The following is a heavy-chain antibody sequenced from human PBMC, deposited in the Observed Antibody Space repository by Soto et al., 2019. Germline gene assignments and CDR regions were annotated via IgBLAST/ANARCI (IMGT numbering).Heavy chain of an antibody. CDR2: INHSGST. V-gene: IGHV4-34*01. D-gene: IGHD3-10*01. CDR1: GGSFSGYY. J-gene: IGHJ3*02. Sequence: QVQLQQWGAGLLKPSETLSLTCAVYGGSFSGYYWSWIRRPPGKGLEWIGEINHSGSTNYNPSLKSRVTISVDTSKNQFSLKLSSVTAADTAVYYCAREGVWSYAFDIWGQGTMVTVSS. CDR3: AREGVWSYAFDI.